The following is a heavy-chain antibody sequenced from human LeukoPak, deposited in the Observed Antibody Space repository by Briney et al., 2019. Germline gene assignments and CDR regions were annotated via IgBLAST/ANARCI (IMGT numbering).Heavy chain of an antibody. CDR2: INPNGKIT. J-gene: IGHJ4*02. CDR3: ARDTRDGYNYVDY. Sequence: PGGSLRLSRAASGFIFGNYWMHWVRQVPGKGLVWVARINPNGKITTYTDSVKGRFTISRDNAKNTLYLQMNSLSAEDTAVYYCARDTRDGYNYVDYWGQGTLVTVSS. V-gene: IGHV3-74*01. CDR1: GFIFGNYW. D-gene: IGHD5-24*01.